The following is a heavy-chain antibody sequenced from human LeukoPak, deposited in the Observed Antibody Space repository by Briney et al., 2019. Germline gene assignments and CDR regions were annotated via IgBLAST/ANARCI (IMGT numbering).Heavy chain of an antibody. D-gene: IGHD2-15*01. J-gene: IGHJ5*02. V-gene: IGHV1-2*04. CDR1: GYTFTGYY. Sequence: GASVKVSCKASGYTFTGYYMHWVRQAPGRGLEWMGWINPNSGGTNYAQKFQGWVTMTRDTSISTAYMELSRLRSDDTAVYYCARESSSEVPATPGGLDPWGQGTLVTVSS. CDR3: ARESSSEVPATPGGLDP. CDR2: INPNSGGT.